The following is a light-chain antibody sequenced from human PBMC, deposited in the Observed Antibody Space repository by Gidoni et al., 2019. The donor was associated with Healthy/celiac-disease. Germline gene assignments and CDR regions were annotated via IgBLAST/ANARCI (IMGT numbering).Light chain of an antibody. J-gene: IGLJ3*02. CDR2: EGS. CDR3: CSYAGSSTWV. V-gene: IGLV2-23*01. CDR1: RTDVGSYNL. Sequence: QSPLPQPASVSWSPGQSITISCTGTRTDVGSYNLVSWYQQHPGKAPKLMIYEGSKRPSGVSNRFSGSKSGNTASLTISGLQAEDEADYYCCSYAGSSTWVFGGGTKLTVL.